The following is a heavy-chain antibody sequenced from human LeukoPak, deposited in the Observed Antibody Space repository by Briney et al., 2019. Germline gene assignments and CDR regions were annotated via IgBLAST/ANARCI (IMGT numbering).Heavy chain of an antibody. Sequence: GASVKVSCKASGYTFTGYYMHWVRQAPGQGLEWMGWINPNSGGTNYAQKFQGRVTMTRDTSISTAYMELSRLRSDDTAVYYCASTLRNYYDSSGYFDYWGQGTLVTVPS. CDR1: GYTFTGYY. CDR2: INPNSGGT. CDR3: ASTLRNYYDSSGYFDY. J-gene: IGHJ4*02. D-gene: IGHD3-22*01. V-gene: IGHV1-2*02.